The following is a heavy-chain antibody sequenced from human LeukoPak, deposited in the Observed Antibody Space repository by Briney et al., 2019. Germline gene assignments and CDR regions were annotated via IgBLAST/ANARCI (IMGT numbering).Heavy chain of an antibody. V-gene: IGHV4-34*01. J-gene: IGHJ4*02. CDR3: ARVSIAAAGVGHYFDY. Sequence: PSETLSLTCAVYGGSFSGYYWSWIRQPPGKGLEWIGEINHSGSTNYNPSLKSRVTISVDTSKNQFSLKLSSVTAADTAVYYCARVSIAAAGVGHYFDYWGQGTLVTVSS. D-gene: IGHD6-13*01. CDR1: GGSFSGYY. CDR2: INHSGST.